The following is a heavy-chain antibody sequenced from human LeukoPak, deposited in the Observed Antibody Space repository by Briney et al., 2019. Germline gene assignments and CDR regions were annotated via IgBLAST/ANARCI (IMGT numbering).Heavy chain of an antibody. CDR1: GYTFTGYY. V-gene: IGHV1-2*02. J-gene: IGHJ4*02. Sequence: ASVKVSCKASGYTFTGYYMHWVRQAPGQGLEWMGWINPNSGGTNYAQKFQGRVTMTRDTSISTAYMELSRLRSDDTAVYYCARGGTGYYDSSGYPDYWGQGTLVTVSS. CDR2: INPNSGGT. CDR3: ARGGTGYYDSSGYPDY. D-gene: IGHD3-22*01.